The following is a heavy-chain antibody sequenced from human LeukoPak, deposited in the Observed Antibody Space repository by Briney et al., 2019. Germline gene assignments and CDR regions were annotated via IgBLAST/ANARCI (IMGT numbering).Heavy chain of an antibody. CDR2: IKQDGAEK. D-gene: IGHD3-10*01. J-gene: IGHJ4*02. Sequence: GGSLRLSCGASGFSFTTYWMGWVRQAPGKGLEWVANIKQDGAEKYYVDSVKGRFTISRDNAKNSLYLQMNSLRVEDTAVYYCAKLAKYFYGSETYYFFEHWGQGTPVTASS. CDR1: GFSFTTYW. CDR3: AKLAKYFYGSETYYFFEH. V-gene: IGHV3-7*01.